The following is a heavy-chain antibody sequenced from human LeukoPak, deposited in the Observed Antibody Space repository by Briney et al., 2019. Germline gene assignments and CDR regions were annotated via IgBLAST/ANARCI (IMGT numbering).Heavy chain of an antibody. V-gene: IGHV3-15*01. Sequence: GGSLRLSCAASGFTFSNAWMSWVRQAPGKGLEWVGRIKSKTDDGTTDYAAPVKGRFTISRDVSKNTLYLQMNSLKTDDTAVYYCVTDTKLDYFDYWGQGTPVTVSS. D-gene: IGHD2-8*01. CDR2: IKSKTDDGTT. J-gene: IGHJ4*02. CDR3: VTDTKLDYFDY. CDR1: GFTFSNAW.